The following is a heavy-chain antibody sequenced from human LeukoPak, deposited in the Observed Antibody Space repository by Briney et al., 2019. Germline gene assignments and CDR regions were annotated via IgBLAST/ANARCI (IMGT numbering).Heavy chain of an antibody. D-gene: IGHD5-18*01. V-gene: IGHV3-30-3*01. CDR1: GFTFSSYA. CDR2: ISYDGSNK. Sequence: PGRSLRLSCAASGFTFSSYAMHWVRQAPGKGLEWVAVISYDGSNKYYADSVKGRFTISRDNSKNTLYLQMNSLRVEDTAMYYCARSTAGLDYWGQGTLVTVSS. J-gene: IGHJ4*02. CDR3: ARSTAGLDY.